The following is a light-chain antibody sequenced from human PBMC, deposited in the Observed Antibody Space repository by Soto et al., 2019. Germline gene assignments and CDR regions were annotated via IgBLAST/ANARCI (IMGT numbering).Light chain of an antibody. CDR1: QSLSSTY. CDR2: GAS. CDR3: QQYDKWPIT. J-gene: IGKJ4*01. Sequence: EVVLTQSPGTLSLSPGERATLSCRASQSLSSTYLAWYQQKPGQSPRLLIYGASSRATGIPDRFSGSGSGTEFTLTISSLQSEDFAVYYCQQYDKWPITFGVGTTVDIK. V-gene: IGKV3-20*01.